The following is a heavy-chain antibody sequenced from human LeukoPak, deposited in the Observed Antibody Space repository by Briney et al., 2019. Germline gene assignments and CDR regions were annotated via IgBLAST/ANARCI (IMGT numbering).Heavy chain of an antibody. CDR1: GSTVKRNY. CDR3: ARLYDSNSRRPENDASDV. Sequence: PGGSLRLSCAVSGSTVKRNYMSWARQAPGKGLEWVSVIYSGGDTYYADSVKGRFTISRDNSKNTVYLQMNNLRPEDTAVYDCARLYDSNSRRPENDASDVWGQGTTVTISS. D-gene: IGHD3-22*01. V-gene: IGHV3-66*02. CDR2: IYSGGDT. J-gene: IGHJ3*01.